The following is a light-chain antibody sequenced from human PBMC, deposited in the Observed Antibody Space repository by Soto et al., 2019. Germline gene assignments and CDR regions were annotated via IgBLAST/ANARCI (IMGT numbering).Light chain of an antibody. Sequence: QSVLTQPRSVSGSPGQSVTISCTGTSSDVGGYNYVSWYQQHPGKAPKLMIYDVSTRPSGVPDRFSGSKSGNTASLTISGLQAEDEADYYCCSYTGSYTIYVFGTGTKLTVL. CDR1: SSDVGGYNY. CDR2: DVS. J-gene: IGLJ1*01. CDR3: CSYTGSYTIYV. V-gene: IGLV2-11*01.